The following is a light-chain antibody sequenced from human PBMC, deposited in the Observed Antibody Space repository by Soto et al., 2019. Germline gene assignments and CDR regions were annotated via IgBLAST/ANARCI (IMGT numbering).Light chain of an antibody. CDR2: DAS. J-gene: IGKJ4*01. V-gene: IGKV1-33*01. Sequence: DIQMTQSPSSLSASVGDRVTIAFHSSEDISNYLDLYQQKPGKAPKLLIYDASNLERGVPSRFSGSGSGTDFTFTISSLQPEDIATYYCQQYDNHPRTFGGGTKVDIK. CDR1: EDISNY. CDR3: QQYDNHPRT.